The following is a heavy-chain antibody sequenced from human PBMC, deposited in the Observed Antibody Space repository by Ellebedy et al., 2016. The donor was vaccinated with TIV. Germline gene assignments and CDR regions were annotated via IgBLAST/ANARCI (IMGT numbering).Heavy chain of an antibody. V-gene: IGHV4-39*07. CDR3: ARALSRGWYLFDY. J-gene: IGHJ4*02. CDR2: MFHSGST. Sequence: SETLSLXXEVSSGSISSDGYSWSWIRQPPGQGLEWIGSMFHSGSTYYNPSLKSRVTISVDTTKNQWSLRLRSVTAADTAVYYCARALSRGWYLFDYWGQGILVSVSS. CDR1: SGSISSDGYS. D-gene: IGHD6-19*01.